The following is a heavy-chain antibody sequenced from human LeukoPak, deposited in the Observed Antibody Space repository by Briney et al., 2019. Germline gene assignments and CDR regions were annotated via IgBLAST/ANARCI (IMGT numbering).Heavy chain of an antibody. D-gene: IGHD5-12*01. CDR1: GFTFSSYS. V-gene: IGHV3-48*04. CDR3: ARGSGASGYDWVYYYYYMDV. J-gene: IGHJ6*03. Sequence: GGSLRLSCAASGFTFSSYSMNWVRQAPGKGLEWVSYISSSSSTIYYADSVKGRFTISRDNAKNSLYLQMNSLRAEDTAVYYCARGSGASGYDWVYYYYYMDVWGKGTTVTVSS. CDR2: ISSSSSTI.